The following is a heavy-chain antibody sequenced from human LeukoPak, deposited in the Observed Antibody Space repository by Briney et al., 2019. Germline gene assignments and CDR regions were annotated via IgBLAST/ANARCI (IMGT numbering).Heavy chain of an antibody. CDR2: IFWDDDK. CDR3: AHRPHYSGSGSYSFQH. V-gene: IGHV2-5*02. J-gene: IGHJ1*01. Sequence: SGPTLIKPTETLTLTCTFSGFSLSTSGVGVGWIRQPPGKALEWLAFIFWDDDKRYSPSLKSRLTITKDTSRNQVVLTMTHLDPVDTATYYCAHRPHYSGSGSYSFQHWGQGPLVTVSS. CDR1: GFSLSTSGVG. D-gene: IGHD3-10*01.